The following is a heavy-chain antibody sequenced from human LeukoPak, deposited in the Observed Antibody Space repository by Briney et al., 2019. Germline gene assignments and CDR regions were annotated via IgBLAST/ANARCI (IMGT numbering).Heavy chain of an antibody. CDR2: IYDSGST. CDR3: ARDREVGATAYYFDY. CDR1: GGSIRIYY. D-gene: IGHD1-26*01. J-gene: IGHJ4*02. Sequence: LETLSLTCTLSGGSIRIYYSSCICHPPGEGLGRGLDIYDSGSTNYNPSLKSLCTISVDTTKNLFSLRLSSVTAADTAVYYCARDREVGATAYYFDYWGQGTLVTVSS. V-gene: IGHV4-59*12.